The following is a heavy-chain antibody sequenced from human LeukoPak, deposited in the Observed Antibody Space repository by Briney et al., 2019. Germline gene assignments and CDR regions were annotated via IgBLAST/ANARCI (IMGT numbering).Heavy chain of an antibody. CDR1: GDSISSHY. V-gene: IGHV4-59*11. CDR3: ARFYGDSRVDP. Sequence: SETLSLTCTVSGDSISSHYWSWMRQPPGKGLEWIGYIYYSGSTNYNPSLKSRVTISIDTSKNQFSLKLSSVTAADTAVYYCARFYGDSRVDPWGQGTLVTVSS. D-gene: IGHD4-17*01. J-gene: IGHJ5*02. CDR2: IYYSGST.